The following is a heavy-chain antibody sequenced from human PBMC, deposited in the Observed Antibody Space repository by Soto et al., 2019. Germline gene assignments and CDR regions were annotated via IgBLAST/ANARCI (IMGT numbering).Heavy chain of an antibody. Sequence: SETLSLTCTVSGGPIGSNSYYWGWIRQPPGKGLEWIGSIYYSGSTYYNPSLKSRVTISVDTSKNQFSLRLSSVTAADTAVYYCATQEVGGTYVYTFDPWGQGTLVTVSS. V-gene: IGHV4-39*01. CDR1: GGPIGSNSYY. J-gene: IGHJ5*02. D-gene: IGHD1-26*01. CDR3: ATQEVGGTYVYTFDP. CDR2: IYYSGST.